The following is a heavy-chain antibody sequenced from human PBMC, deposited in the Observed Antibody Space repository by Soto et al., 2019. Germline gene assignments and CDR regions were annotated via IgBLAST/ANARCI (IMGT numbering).Heavy chain of an antibody. CDR2: ISSSSSYI. V-gene: IGHV3-21*01. CDR3: ARDPYGGNPEYFQH. J-gene: IGHJ1*01. Sequence: GGSLRLSCAASGFTFSSYSMNWVRQAPGKGLEWVSSISSSSSYIYYADSVKGRFTISRDNAKNSLYLQMNSLRAEDTAVYYCARDPYGGNPEYFQHWGQGTLVTVSS. CDR1: GFTFSSYS. D-gene: IGHD4-17*01.